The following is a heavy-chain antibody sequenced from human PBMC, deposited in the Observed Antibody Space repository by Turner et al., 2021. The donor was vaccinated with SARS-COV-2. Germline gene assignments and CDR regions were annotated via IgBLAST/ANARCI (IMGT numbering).Heavy chain of an antibody. CDR1: GGSISSSSYY. D-gene: IGHD4-4*01. J-gene: IGHJ6*02. CDR3: ATEMTTVTLYYYYGMDV. Sequence: QLQLQESGPGLVKPSETLSLTCTVSGGSISSSSYYWGRIRQPQGKGLEWIGSIYYSGSTYYNPSLKSRVTISVDTSKNQFTLKLSSVTAADTAVYYCATEMTTVTLYYYYGMDVWGQGTTVTVSS. V-gene: IGHV4-39*01. CDR2: IYYSGST.